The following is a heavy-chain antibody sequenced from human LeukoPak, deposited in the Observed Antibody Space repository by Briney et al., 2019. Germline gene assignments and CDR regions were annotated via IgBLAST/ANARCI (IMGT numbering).Heavy chain of an antibody. J-gene: IGHJ3*02. V-gene: IGHV4-34*01. CDR2: INHSGST. CDR1: GGSFSGYY. Sequence: SETLSLTCAVYGGSFSGYYWSWIRQPPGKGLEWIGEINHSGSTNYNPSLKSRVTISVDTSKNQFSLKLSSVTAADTAVYYCARPGGSSWYEGAFDIWGQGTMVTVSS. CDR3: ARPGGSSWYEGAFDI. D-gene: IGHD6-13*01.